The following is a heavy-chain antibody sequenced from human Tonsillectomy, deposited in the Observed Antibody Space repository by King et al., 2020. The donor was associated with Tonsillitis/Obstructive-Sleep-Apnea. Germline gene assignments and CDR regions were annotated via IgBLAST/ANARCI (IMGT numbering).Heavy chain of an antibody. CDR3: ARGPYCGGDCYSGIDP. CDR2: INPISGGT. D-gene: IGHD2-21*02. J-gene: IGHJ5*02. Sequence: VQLVESGAEVKKPGASVKVSCKASGYTFTGYYMHWVRQAPGQGLEWMGWINPISGGTNYAQKFQGRVTMTRDTSISTAYMELSRLRSDDTAVYYCARGPYCGGDCYSGIDPWGQGTLVTVSS. V-gene: IGHV1-2*02. CDR1: GYTFTGYY.